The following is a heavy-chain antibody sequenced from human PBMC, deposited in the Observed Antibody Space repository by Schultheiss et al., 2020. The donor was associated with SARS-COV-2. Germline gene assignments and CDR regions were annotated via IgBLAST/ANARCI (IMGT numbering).Heavy chain of an antibody. CDR3: ARRRIAAAVDYYYYGMDV. CDR1: GFTFSSYA. Sequence: GGSLRLSCAASGFTFSSYAMHWVRQAPGKGLEWVAVISYDGSNKYYADSVKGRFTISRDNSKNTLYLQMNSLRAEDTAVYYCARRRIAAAVDYYYYGMDVWGQGTTVTVSS. D-gene: IGHD6-13*01. J-gene: IGHJ6*02. V-gene: IGHV3-30-3*01. CDR2: ISYDGSNK.